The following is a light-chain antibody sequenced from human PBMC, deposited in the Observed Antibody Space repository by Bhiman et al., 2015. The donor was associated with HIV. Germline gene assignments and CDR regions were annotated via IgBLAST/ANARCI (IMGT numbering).Light chain of an antibody. CDR3: QSYDDDYRV. Sequence: FTLIQPLSVSESPGKTITISCIRNTGNIADNYVQWYRQRPGGSPTTVIYEDTQRPSGVPARFSGSIDRSSNSASLTISALKTEDEADYFCQSYDDDYRVFGGGTKLTVL. CDR2: EDT. CDR1: TGNIADNY. J-gene: IGLJ3*02. V-gene: IGLV6-57*01.